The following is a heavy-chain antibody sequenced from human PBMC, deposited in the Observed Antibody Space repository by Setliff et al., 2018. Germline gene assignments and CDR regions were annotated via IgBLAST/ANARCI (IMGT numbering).Heavy chain of an antibody. CDR1: GGSVRSHY. CDR3: ARDPGTRSYGYVPFDY. D-gene: IGHD5-18*01. Sequence: SETLSLTCTVSGGSVRSHYWSWIRLVPGKGLEWIGFILYSGDTKSNPSLKSRVTMSVDTSKNQFSLKLTSVTAADTAVYYCARDPGTRSYGYVPFDYWGQGTLVTVSS. J-gene: IGHJ4*02. V-gene: IGHV4-59*02. CDR2: ILYSGDT.